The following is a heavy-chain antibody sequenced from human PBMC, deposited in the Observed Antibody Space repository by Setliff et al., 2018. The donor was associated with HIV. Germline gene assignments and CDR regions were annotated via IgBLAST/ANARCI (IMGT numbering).Heavy chain of an antibody. D-gene: IGHD1-7*01. V-gene: IGHV3-30*04. J-gene: IGHJ4*02. Sequence: GGSLRLSCATSGFNFSPYAMHWVRQAPVKGLEWVAVMSNDGSLQYAESVKGRFTISRDNSKSTLYLQMNSLRPEDTAVYYCSRVGTLINNPWDYFDYWGQGTLVTVSS. CDR2: MSNDGSLQ. CDR1: GFNFSPYA. CDR3: SRVGTLINNPWDYFDY.